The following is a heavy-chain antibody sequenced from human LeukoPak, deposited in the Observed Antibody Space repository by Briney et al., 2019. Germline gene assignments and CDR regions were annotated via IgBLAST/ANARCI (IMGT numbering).Heavy chain of an antibody. CDR3: ARAVSEWEPYYDY. D-gene: IGHD1-26*01. J-gene: IGHJ4*02. V-gene: IGHV3-48*03. Sequence: PGGSLRLSCAASGFTFSSYEMNWVRQAPGKGLEWVSYISSSGSTIYYADSVKGRFTISRDNAKNSLYLQMNSLRAEDTAVYYCARAVSEWEPYYDYWDQGTLVTVSS. CDR1: GFTFSSYE. CDR2: ISSSGSTI.